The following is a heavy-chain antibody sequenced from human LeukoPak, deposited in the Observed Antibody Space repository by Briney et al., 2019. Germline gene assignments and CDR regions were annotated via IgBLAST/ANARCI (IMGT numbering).Heavy chain of an antibody. Sequence: GGSLRLSCVASGFAFSTYGMSWVRQAPGKGLEWVSGFSGGDGSTSYADSVRGRFTISRDNSKNTLYLQMNSLRAEDTAVYYCAKGKVVPATIYDYWGQGTLVTVSS. D-gene: IGHD2-2*02. V-gene: IGHV3-23*01. J-gene: IGHJ4*02. CDR2: FSGGDGST. CDR3: AKGKVVPATIYDY. CDR1: GFAFSTYG.